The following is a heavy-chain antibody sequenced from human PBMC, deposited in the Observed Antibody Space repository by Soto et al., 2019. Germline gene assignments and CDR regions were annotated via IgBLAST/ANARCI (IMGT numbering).Heavy chain of an antibody. CDR3: ARPRYSSGRRAPDAFDI. Sequence: GESLKISCQGSGYAFRNYWIGWVRQMPGKGLEWMGIVYPGDSQTRYSPSFQGQVTISADRSISTAYLQWSSLKASDTAMYYCARPRYSSGRRAPDAFDIWGQGTMVTVSS. CDR1: GYAFRNYW. J-gene: IGHJ3*02. D-gene: IGHD2-15*01. CDR2: VYPGDSQT. V-gene: IGHV5-51*01.